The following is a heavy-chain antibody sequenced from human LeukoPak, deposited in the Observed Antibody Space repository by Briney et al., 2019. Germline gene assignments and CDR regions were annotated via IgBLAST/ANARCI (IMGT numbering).Heavy chain of an antibody. CDR3: AKRGYDYHMSSYADY. Sequence: GGSLRLSCTASGFTFSNYAMSWVRQAPGKGLEWISCITSSGGSTYYADSVKGRFTISRDTSKNTLYLQMNSLRAEDTALYFCAKRGYDYHMSSYADYWGQGTLVTVSS. CDR1: GFTFSNYA. D-gene: IGHD3-22*01. V-gene: IGHV3-23*01. J-gene: IGHJ4*02. CDR2: ITSSGGST.